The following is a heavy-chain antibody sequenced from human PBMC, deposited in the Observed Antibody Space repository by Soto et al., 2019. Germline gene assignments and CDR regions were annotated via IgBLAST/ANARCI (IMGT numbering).Heavy chain of an antibody. J-gene: IGHJ4*02. Sequence: QVQLVQSGAEVKKPGASVKVSCKASGYTFTNYGVTWVRQAPGQGLEWMGWISGYNGKTNYAQKLQGRVTMTTDTSTSTAHMELRSLRSDDTAVYYCGRDQYYDTSGYCAYWGQGTLVTVSS. V-gene: IGHV1-18*01. CDR1: GYTFTNYG. D-gene: IGHD3-22*01. CDR3: GRDQYYDTSGYCAY. CDR2: ISGYNGKT.